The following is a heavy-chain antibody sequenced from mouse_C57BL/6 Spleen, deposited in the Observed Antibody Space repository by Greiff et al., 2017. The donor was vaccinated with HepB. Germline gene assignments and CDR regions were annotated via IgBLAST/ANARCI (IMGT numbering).Heavy chain of an antibody. CDR1: GYTFTSYW. D-gene: IGHD2-10*01. V-gene: IGHV1-64*01. CDR2: IHPNSGST. J-gene: IGHJ2*01. CDR3: ARAYYDCFEY. Sequence: QVQLKQPGAELVKPGASVKLSCKASGYTFTSYWMHWVKQRPGQGLEWIGMIHPNSGSTNYNEKFKSKATLTVDKSSSTAYMQLSSLTSEDSAVYYCARAYYDCFEYWGQGTTLTVSS.